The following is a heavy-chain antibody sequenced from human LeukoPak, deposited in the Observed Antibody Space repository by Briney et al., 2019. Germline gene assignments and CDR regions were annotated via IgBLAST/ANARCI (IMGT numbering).Heavy chain of an antibody. Sequence: GGSLRLSCAASGFTFSSYAMSWVRQAPGKGLEWVSTISGSGGNTYSADSVKGRFTISRDNSKNTLYLQMNSLRAEDTAVYYCARDLGPAVTTGGDYYYGMDVWGKGTTVTVSS. J-gene: IGHJ6*04. D-gene: IGHD4-17*01. V-gene: IGHV3-23*01. CDR3: ARDLGPAVTTGGDYYYGMDV. CDR2: ISGSGGNT. CDR1: GFTFSSYA.